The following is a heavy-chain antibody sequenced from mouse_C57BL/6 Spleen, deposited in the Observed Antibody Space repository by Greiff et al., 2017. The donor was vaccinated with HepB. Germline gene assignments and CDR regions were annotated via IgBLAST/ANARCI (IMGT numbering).Heavy chain of an antibody. V-gene: IGHV7-3*01. J-gene: IGHJ2*01. CDR2: IRNKANGYTT. CDR1: GFTFTDYY. CDR3: ARWDYGNYYVDY. D-gene: IGHD2-1*01. Sequence: EVKLVESGGGLVQPGGSLSLSCAASGFTFTDYYMSWVRQPPGKALEWLGFIRNKANGYTTEYSASVKGRFTISRDNSQSILYLQMNALRAEDRATYYCARWDYGNYYVDYWGQGTTLTVSS.